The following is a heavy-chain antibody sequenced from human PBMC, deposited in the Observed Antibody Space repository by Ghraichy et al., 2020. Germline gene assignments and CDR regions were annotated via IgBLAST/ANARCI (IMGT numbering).Heavy chain of an antibody. Sequence: GGSLRLSCAASGFTFSTSEMNWVRQAPGKGLEWVSYVSSSGTTIYYADPVKGRFTISRDNAKNSLYLQMNSLRAEDTAVYYCARVGRAVTPGYWGQGTLVTVSS. CDR3: ARVGRAVTPGY. CDR2: VSSSGTTI. CDR1: GFTFSTSE. J-gene: IGHJ4*02. D-gene: IGHD4-23*01. V-gene: IGHV3-48*03.